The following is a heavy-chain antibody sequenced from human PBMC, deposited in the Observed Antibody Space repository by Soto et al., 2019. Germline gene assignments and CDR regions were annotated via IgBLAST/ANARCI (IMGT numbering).Heavy chain of an antibody. CDR3: ARGVGIAAAGHRNHLDY. CDR1: GGSISSSSYY. Sequence: SETLSLTCTVSGGSISSSSYYWGWIRQPPGKGLEWIGSIYYSESTYYNPSLKSRVTISIDTSKNQFSLKLSSVTAADTAVYYCARGVGIAAAGHRNHLDYWGQGTLVTVSS. V-gene: IGHV4-39*01. CDR2: IYYSEST. D-gene: IGHD6-13*01. J-gene: IGHJ4*02.